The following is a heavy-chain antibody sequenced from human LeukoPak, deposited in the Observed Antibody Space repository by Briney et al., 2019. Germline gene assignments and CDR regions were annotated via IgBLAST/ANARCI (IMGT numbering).Heavy chain of an antibody. CDR3: ARVTHDILTGYSLGAFDI. Sequence: GGSLRLSCAASGFTFDDYGMSWVRQAPVKGLEWVSGINWNGGSTGYADSVKGRFTISRDNAKNSLYLQMNSLRAEDTALYHCARVTHDILTGYSLGAFDIWGQGTMVTVSS. CDR2: INWNGGST. CDR1: GFTFDDYG. D-gene: IGHD3-9*01. V-gene: IGHV3-20*01. J-gene: IGHJ3*02.